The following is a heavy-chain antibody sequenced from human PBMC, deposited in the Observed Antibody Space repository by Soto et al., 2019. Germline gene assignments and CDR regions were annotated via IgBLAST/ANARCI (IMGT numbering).Heavy chain of an antibody. CDR2: IYYNGST. CDR1: GGSISSYY. Sequence: QVQLQESGPGLVRPSETLSLTCTVSGGSISSYYWSWIRQPPGKGLEWIGYIYYNGSTHYNPSLKSRVTISVDTSKNQFSLKLSSVTAADTAVYYCARHAPYCSSTSHCAYGMDVWGQGTTVTVSS. D-gene: IGHD2-2*01. CDR3: ARHAPYCSSTSHCAYGMDV. V-gene: IGHV4-59*08. J-gene: IGHJ6*02.